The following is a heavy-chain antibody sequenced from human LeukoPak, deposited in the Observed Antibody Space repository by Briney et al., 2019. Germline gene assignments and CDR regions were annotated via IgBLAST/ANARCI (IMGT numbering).Heavy chain of an antibody. D-gene: IGHD5-18*01. J-gene: IGHJ6*03. CDR1: GFTFTRHW. Sequence: GGSLRLSCAASGFTFTRHWMHWVRQTPGRGLVLVSRIDNDGRSSTYADSVKGRFTISRDSAKKPVYLQMTSLRDEDTAVYYCARGGVGSSGYVDYYYYNMDVWGKGTAVTVSS. CDR2: IDNDGRSS. V-gene: IGHV3-74*01. CDR3: ARGGVGSSGYVDYYYYNMDV.